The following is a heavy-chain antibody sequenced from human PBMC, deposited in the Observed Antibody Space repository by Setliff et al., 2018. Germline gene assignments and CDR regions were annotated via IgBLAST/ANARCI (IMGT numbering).Heavy chain of an antibody. CDR3: ARGFGWGAFGI. Sequence: GGSLRLSCAASGFTFSSYSMNWVRQAPGKGLEWVSSISGSSSYIYYADSVKGRFTISRDNAKNSLYLQMNSLRAEDTAVYYCARGFGWGAFGIWGQGTMVTVSS. CDR1: GFTFSSYS. CDR2: ISGSSSYI. D-gene: IGHD3-10*01. V-gene: IGHV3-21*01. J-gene: IGHJ3*02.